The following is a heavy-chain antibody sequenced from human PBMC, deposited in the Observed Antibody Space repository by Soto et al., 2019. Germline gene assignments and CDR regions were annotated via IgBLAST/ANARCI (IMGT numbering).Heavy chain of an antibody. D-gene: IGHD6-6*01. J-gene: IGHJ4*02. CDR1: GFTFSDYY. Sequence: QVQLVESGGGLVKPGGSLRLSCAASGFTFSDYYMSWVCQAPGKGLEWVSYISNSANTIYYADPVKGRFTISRDNAKRLLYLQMNSLRAEDTAVYYCARDLRFGFTARPIDYWGQGTLVTVSS. CDR2: ISNSANTI. V-gene: IGHV3-11*01. CDR3: ARDLRFGFTARPIDY.